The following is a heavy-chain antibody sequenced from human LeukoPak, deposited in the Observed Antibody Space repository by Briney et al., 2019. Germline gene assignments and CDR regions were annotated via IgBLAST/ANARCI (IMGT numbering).Heavy chain of an antibody. D-gene: IGHD1-1*01. CDR1: GFTFSSYA. J-gene: IGHJ6*02. Sequence: PGGSLRLSCAASGFTFSSYAMSWVRQAPGKGLEWVSAISGSGGSTYYADSVKGRFTISRDNSKNTLYLQMNSLRAEDTAVYYCAKTTEPFGDYYGMDVWAKGPRSPSP. CDR2: ISGSGGST. V-gene: IGHV3-23*01. CDR3: AKTTEPFGDYYGMDV.